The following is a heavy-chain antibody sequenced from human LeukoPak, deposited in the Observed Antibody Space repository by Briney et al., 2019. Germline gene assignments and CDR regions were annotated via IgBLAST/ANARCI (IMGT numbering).Heavy chain of an antibody. J-gene: IGHJ4*02. CDR1: RFTFSNYW. CDR3: AKWGPYCVGDYCPALDS. CDR2: INQDGSKK. V-gene: IGHV3-7*01. Sequence: PGGSLRLSCVASRFTFSNYWMSWVRQAPGKGLEWVANINQDGSKKRYADSMKGRFTISRDNAKESLYLQLNSLRAEDTAVYYCAKWGPYCVGDYCPALDSWGPGTLSPSPQ. D-gene: IGHD2-21*02.